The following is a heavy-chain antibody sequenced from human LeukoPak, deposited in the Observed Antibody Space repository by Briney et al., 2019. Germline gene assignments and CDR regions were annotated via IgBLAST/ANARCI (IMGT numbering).Heavy chain of an antibody. CDR1: GFTFSSYG. J-gene: IGHJ4*02. Sequence: GGSLRLPCAASGFTFSSYGMHWVRQAPGKGLEWVAVISYDGSNKYYADSVKGRFTISRDNSKNTLYLQMNSLRAEDTAVYYCASWAGNTQSDSWSGPFDYWGQGTLVTVSS. D-gene: IGHD3-3*01. CDR3: ASWAGNTQSDSWSGPFDY. CDR2: ISYDGSNK. V-gene: IGHV3-30*03.